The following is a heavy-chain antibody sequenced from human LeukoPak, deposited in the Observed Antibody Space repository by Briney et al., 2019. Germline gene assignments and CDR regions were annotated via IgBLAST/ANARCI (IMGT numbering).Heavy chain of an antibody. CDR2: IYYSGST. J-gene: IGHJ5*02. D-gene: IGHD3-3*01. CDR3: ARGGIFAPFDP. CDR1: GGSISSYY. V-gene: IGHV4-59*01. Sequence: SETLSLTCTVSGGSISSYYWSWIRQPPGKGLEWIGYIYYSGSTNYNPSLKSRVTISVDTSKNQFSLKLSSVTAADTAVYYCARGGIFAPFDPWGQGTLVTVSS.